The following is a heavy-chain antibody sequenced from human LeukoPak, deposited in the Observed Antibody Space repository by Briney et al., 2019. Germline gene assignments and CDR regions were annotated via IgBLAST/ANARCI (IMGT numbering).Heavy chain of an antibody. V-gene: IGHV3-20*04. CDR2: FNWDGDST. CDR1: GFTFDDYG. Sequence: GGSLRLSCAASGFTFDDYGMSWVRQVPGKGLEWVSGFNWDGDSTGHADSVKGRFTISRDNAKNSLYLQMNSLRVDDTALYYCAREGRIYTYGPGSFDYWGQGTGVTISS. J-gene: IGHJ4*02. D-gene: IGHD3-10*01. CDR3: AREGRIYTYGPGSFDY.